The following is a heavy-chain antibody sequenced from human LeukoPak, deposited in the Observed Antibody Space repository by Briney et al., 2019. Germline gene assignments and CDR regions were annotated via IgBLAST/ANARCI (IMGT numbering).Heavy chain of an antibody. CDR3: ARDYERASYDY. D-gene: IGHD3-3*01. V-gene: IGHV3-7*03. Sequence: GGSLRLSCIASGFTFSNSWMTWVRQAPGKGLEWVANIKEDGSDKHYVDSVKGRFTISRDNAKNSLYLQMNNLRAEDTALYYCARDYERASYDYWGQGTLVTVSS. J-gene: IGHJ4*02. CDR2: IKEDGSDK. CDR1: GFTFSNSW.